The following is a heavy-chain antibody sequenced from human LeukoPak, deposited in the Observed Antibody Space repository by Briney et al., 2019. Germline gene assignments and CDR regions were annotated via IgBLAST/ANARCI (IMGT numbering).Heavy chain of an antibody. Sequence: ASVTVSCKASGGTFSSYAISWVRQAPGQGLEWMGGIIPIFGTANYAQKLRGRVTITADESTSTAYMELSSLRSEDTAVYYCARVIRSPNPHYGMDVWGQGTTVTVSS. J-gene: IGHJ6*02. CDR3: ARVIRSPNPHYGMDV. V-gene: IGHV1-69*13. D-gene: IGHD3-3*01. CDR2: IIPIFGTA. CDR1: GGTFSSYA.